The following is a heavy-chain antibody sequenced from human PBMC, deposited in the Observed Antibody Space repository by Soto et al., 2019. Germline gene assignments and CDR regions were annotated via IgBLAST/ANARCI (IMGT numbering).Heavy chain of an antibody. D-gene: IGHD6-6*01. CDR2: ISSSSSYI. V-gene: IGHV3-21*01. CDR3: AGWSYSSSYYFDY. Sequence: GGSLRLSCAASGFTFSSYSMNWVRQAPGKGLEWVSSISSSSSYIYYADSVKGRFTISRDNAKNSLYLQMNSLRDEDTAVYYCAGWSYSSSYYFDYWGQGTLVTVSS. CDR1: GFTFSSYS. J-gene: IGHJ4*02.